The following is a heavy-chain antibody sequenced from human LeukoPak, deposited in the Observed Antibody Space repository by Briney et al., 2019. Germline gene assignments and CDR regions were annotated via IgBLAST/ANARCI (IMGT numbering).Heavy chain of an antibody. V-gene: IGHV1-8*01. CDR1: GYTFTSYD. CDR3: ARDKYYDYVWGSYRPHNNWFDP. Sequence: ASVKVSCKASGYTFTSYDINWVRQATGQGLEWMGWMNPNSGNTGYAQKFQGRVTMTRDTSISTAYMELSRLRSDDTAVYYCARDKYYDYVWGSYRPHNNWFDPWGQGTLVTVSS. J-gene: IGHJ5*02. D-gene: IGHD3-16*02. CDR2: MNPNSGNT.